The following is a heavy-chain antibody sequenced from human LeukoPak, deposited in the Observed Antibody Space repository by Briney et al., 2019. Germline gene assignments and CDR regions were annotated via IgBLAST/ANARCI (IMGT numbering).Heavy chain of an antibody. Sequence: PGGSLRLSCAASGFTFSSYWMHWVRHAPGKGLVWVSRINSDGSSTSYADSVKGRFTISRDNAKNTLYLQMNSLRAEDTAVYYCAREAHYYDSSGYYAWFDPWGQGTLVTVSS. CDR3: AREAHYYDSSGYYAWFDP. D-gene: IGHD3-22*01. CDR1: GFTFSSYW. V-gene: IGHV3-74*01. CDR2: INSDGSST. J-gene: IGHJ5*02.